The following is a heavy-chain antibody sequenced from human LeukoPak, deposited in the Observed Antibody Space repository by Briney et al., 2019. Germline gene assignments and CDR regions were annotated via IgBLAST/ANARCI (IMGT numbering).Heavy chain of an antibody. CDR3: ARVGSMLSRRFDP. CDR2: INHSGST. J-gene: IGHJ5*02. D-gene: IGHD3-10*01. CDR1: GGSFSGYY. Sequence: SETLSLTCAVYGGSFSGYYWSWIRQPPGKGLEWIGEINHSGSTNYNPSLKSRVTISVDTSKNQFSLEVKSVTAADTAVYYCARVGSMLSRRFDPWGQGTLVTVFS. V-gene: IGHV4-34*01.